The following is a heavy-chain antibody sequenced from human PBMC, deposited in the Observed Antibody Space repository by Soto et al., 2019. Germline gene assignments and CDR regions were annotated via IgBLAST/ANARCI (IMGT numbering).Heavy chain of an antibody. J-gene: IGHJ4*02. CDR2: MYYSGGS. V-gene: IGHV4-59*01. CDR1: GASMNNYY. Sequence: QVQLQEWGPGLVKPSETLSLTCTVSGASMNNYYGSWVRQPPGKGLEWIGYMYYSGGSNSNPSLKGRVTISVDTYKNQISLKLTSVTAADTAVYDCVRSGHSFGGVMWGQGTLVTVSS. CDR3: VRSGHSFGGVM. D-gene: IGHD3-16*01.